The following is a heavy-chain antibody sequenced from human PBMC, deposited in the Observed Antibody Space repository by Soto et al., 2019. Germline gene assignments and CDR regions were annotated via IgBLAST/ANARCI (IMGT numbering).Heavy chain of an antibody. CDR1: GFTVSSNY. CDR3: ARGGVWFGEFYFDY. Sequence: EVQLVETGGGLIQPGGSLRLSCAASGFTVSSNYMSWVRQAPGKGLEWVSVIYSGGSTYYADSVKGRFTISRDNSKNTLYLQMNSLRAEDTAVYYCARGGVWFGEFYFDYWGQGTLVTVSS. J-gene: IGHJ4*02. V-gene: IGHV3-53*02. D-gene: IGHD3-10*01. CDR2: IYSGGST.